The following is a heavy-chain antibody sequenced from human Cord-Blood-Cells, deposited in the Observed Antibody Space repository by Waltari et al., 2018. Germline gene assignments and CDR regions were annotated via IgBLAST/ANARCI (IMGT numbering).Heavy chain of an antibody. J-gene: IGHJ4*02. D-gene: IGHD1-26*01. Sequence: QVQLVESGGGVVQPGRSLRLSWAAPGFTFSSYVMPWVRQAPGKGLEWVAVISYDGSNKYYADSVKGRFTISRDNSKNTLYLQMNSLRAEDTAVYYCARVGGSYYFDYWGQGTLVTVSS. V-gene: IGHV3-30-3*01. CDR3: ARVGGSYYFDY. CDR2: ISYDGSNK. CDR1: GFTFSSYV.